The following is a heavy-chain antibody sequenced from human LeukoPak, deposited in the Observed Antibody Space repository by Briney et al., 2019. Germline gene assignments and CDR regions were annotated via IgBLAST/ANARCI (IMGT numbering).Heavy chain of an antibody. CDR2: INPSSGST. J-gene: IGHJ4*02. D-gene: IGHD1-26*01. V-gene: IGHV1-46*01. Sequence: ASVKVSCKASGYTFTSYYMHWVRQAPGQGLEWMGIINPSSGSTSYAQKFQGRVTMTRDMSTSTVYMELSSLRSEDTAVYYCARERQVGATSQQLDYWGQGTLVTVSS. CDR3: ARERQVGATSQQLDY. CDR1: GYTFTSYY.